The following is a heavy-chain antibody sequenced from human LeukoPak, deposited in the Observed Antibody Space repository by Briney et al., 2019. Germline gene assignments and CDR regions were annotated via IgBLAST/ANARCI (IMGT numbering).Heavy chain of an antibody. CDR2: ISSSGSTI. CDR1: GFTFSSYE. CDR3: TRLSEMIRGPQVIYCFDY. Sequence: PGGSLRLSCAASGFTFSSYEMNWVRQAPGKGLEWVSYISSSGSTIYYADSVKGRFTISRDNAKHSLYLQMNSLRAEDTAVYFCTRLSEMIRGPQVIYCFDYWGQGTLVTVSA. V-gene: IGHV3-48*03. J-gene: IGHJ4*02. D-gene: IGHD3-10*01.